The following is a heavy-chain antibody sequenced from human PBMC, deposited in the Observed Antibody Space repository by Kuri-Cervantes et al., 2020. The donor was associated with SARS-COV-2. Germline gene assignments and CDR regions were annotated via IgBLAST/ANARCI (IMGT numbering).Heavy chain of an antibody. Sequence: GSLRPSCTVSGGSISSSSYYWGWIRQHPGKGLEWIGSIYYSGSTYYNPSLKSRVTISVDTSKNQFSLKLSSVTAADKAVYYCVSLGDRSGYYLHYYYYYMDVWGKGTTVTVSS. CDR2: IYYSGST. D-gene: IGHD3-22*01. CDR3: VSLGDRSGYYLHYYYYYMDV. J-gene: IGHJ6*03. CDR1: GGSISSSSYY. V-gene: IGHV4-39*07.